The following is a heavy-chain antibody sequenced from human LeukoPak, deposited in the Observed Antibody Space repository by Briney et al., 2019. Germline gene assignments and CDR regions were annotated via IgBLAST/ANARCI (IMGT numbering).Heavy chain of an antibody. D-gene: IGHD2-15*01. CDR2: ISGSGGST. Sequence: GGSLRLSCAASGFTCSSYAMSWVRQAPGKGLVWVSAISGSGGSTYYADSVKGRFTISRDNSKNMLYLQMNSLRAEDTAVYYCAKDTTPYDRYYFDYWGQGTLVTVSS. CDR3: AKDTTPYDRYYFDY. J-gene: IGHJ4*02. CDR1: GFTCSSYA. V-gene: IGHV3-23*01.